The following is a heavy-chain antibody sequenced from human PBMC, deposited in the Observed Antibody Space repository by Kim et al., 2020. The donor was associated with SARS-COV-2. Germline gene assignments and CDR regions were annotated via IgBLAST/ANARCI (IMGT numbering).Heavy chain of an antibody. CDR3: ARTPYYDSSGYYFDY. CDR1: GGSLSSYY. CDR2: IYYRGNT. D-gene: IGHD3-22*01. Sequence: SETLSLTCSVSGGSLSSYYWSWVRQPPGKGLECIGNIYYRGNTNYNPSLKSRVSISVDMSKNQLSLKLSSVTAADTAVYYCARTPYYDSSGYYFDYWGQGVLVTVSS. V-gene: IGHV4-59*01. J-gene: IGHJ4*02.